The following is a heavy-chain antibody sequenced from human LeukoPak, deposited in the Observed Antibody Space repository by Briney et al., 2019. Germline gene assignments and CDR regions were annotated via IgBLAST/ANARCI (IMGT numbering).Heavy chain of an antibody. CDR2: IYHSGST. CDR1: GYAISSGYF. CDR3: ARGPIAARPKRYYYMDV. Sequence: PSETLSLTCSVSGYAISSGYFWAWIRQPPGKGLEWIGTIYHSGSTNCNPSLKSRVTISVDTSKNQFSLKLNSVTAADTAVYFCARGPIAARPKRYYYMDVWGKGTTVTVSS. J-gene: IGHJ6*03. V-gene: IGHV4-38-2*02. D-gene: IGHD6-6*01.